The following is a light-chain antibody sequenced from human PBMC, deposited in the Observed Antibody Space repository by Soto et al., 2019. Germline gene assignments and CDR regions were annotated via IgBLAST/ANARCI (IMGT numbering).Light chain of an antibody. CDR1: QIVSSRY. CDR3: QQYGSSPPYT. Sequence: EIVLTQSPGTLSFSPGERATLSCRASQIVSSRYLAWYQQKPGQAPRLLMYGASSRATGIPDRFSGSGSGTDFTLTISRLEPEDFEVYYCQQYGSSPPYTFGQGTKLEIK. J-gene: IGKJ2*01. V-gene: IGKV3-20*01. CDR2: GAS.